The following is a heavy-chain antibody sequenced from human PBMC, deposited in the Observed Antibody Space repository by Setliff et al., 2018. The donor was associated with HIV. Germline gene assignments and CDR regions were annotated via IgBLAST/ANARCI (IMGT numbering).Heavy chain of an antibody. CDR3: ARAADSYDTTNYHFTYYYYMDV. V-gene: IGHV1-69*05. D-gene: IGHD3-22*01. CDR1: GGTFTT. CDR2: VIPMYNTE. J-gene: IGHJ6*03. Sequence: SVKVSCKASGGTFTTITWVRQAPGQGLEWMGGVIPMYNTETYAQKFQDRITITTDESTSTAYMELSSLRSEDTAVYYCARAADSYDTTNYHFTYYYYMDVWGKGTTVTVSS.